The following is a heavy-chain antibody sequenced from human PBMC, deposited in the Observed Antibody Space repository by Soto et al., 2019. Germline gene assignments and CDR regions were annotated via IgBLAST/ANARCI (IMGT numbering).Heavy chain of an antibody. CDR1: GHTFSTYA. J-gene: IGHJ4*02. D-gene: IGHD2-2*01. CDR3: ATDPRIVVIPAAIES. V-gene: IGHV3-30-3*01. CDR2: ISYDGGKK. Sequence: QVQLVESGGGVVQPGRSLRLSCAASGHTFSTYAMHWVRQAPGKGLEWVAVISYDGGKKYYADSAKGRFTISRDNSQNTLFLQMNSLRPEDTAVYYCATDPRIVVIPAAIESWGQGTLVIVSS.